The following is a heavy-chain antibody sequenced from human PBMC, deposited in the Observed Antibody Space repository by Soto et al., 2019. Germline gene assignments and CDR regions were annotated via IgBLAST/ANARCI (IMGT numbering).Heavy chain of an antibody. V-gene: IGHV4-31*03. Sequence: QVQLQESGPGLVKPSQTLSLTCTVSGVSMSSVGYYWTWIRQHPGKGLEWIGYTDYSGSTYYNPTLNGSLTLAGVTSKYQFSLRLSSVTAAGTAVYYCAREYAWACDIWGQGTIVTVSS. CDR3: AREYAWACDI. CDR2: TDYSGST. D-gene: IGHD2-8*01. CDR1: GVSMSSVGYY. J-gene: IGHJ3*02.